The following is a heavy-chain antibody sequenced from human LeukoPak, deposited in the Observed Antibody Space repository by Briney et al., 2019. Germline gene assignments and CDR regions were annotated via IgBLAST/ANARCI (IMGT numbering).Heavy chain of an antibody. J-gene: IGHJ4*02. CDR2: ITYTGGDT. D-gene: IGHD6-19*01. CDR1: GFIFTNYA. CDR3: AKDGGGTSGWFWDF. Sequence: PGGSPRLSCAASGFIFTNYAMAWVRQAPGKGLECVSGITYTGGDTYYPDSVKGRFTISRDNSKNTLYLQMNSLRDEDTAGYYCAKDGGGTSGWFWDFWGQGALVTVSS. V-gene: IGHV3-23*01.